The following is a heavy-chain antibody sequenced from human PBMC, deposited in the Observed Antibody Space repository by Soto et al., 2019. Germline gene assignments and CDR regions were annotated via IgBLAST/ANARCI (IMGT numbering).Heavy chain of an antibody. J-gene: IGHJ6*02. CDR2: IRSKTYGGTT. CDR3: THHRAGNYYYYSGMDV. Sequence: PGGSLRLSCSASGFTFGDFAISWFRQAPGKGLEWVGFIRSKTYGGTTEYAASVKGRFTISRDDSKSIAYLQMNSLKTEDTAVYYCTHHRAGNYYYYSGMDVWGQGTTVTVSS. CDR1: GFTFGDFA. D-gene: IGHD6-19*01. V-gene: IGHV3-49*03.